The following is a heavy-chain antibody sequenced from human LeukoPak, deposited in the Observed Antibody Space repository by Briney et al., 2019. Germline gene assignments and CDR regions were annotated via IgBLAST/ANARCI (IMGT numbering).Heavy chain of an antibody. V-gene: IGHV1-2*02. Sequence: ASVKVSCKASGYTFTGYYMHWVRQAPGQGLEWMGWINPNSGGTNYAQKFQGRVTMTRDTSISTAYMELSRLRSDDTAVYYCSTDSGRSYFYFDFWGQGTLVTVSS. CDR2: INPNSGGT. D-gene: IGHD3-10*01. CDR3: STDSGRSYFYFDF. CDR1: GYTFTGYY. J-gene: IGHJ4*02.